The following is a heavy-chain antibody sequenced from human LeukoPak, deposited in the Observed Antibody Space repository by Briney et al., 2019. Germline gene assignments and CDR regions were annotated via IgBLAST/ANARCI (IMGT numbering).Heavy chain of an antibody. V-gene: IGHV4-34*01. CDR2: INHSGST. D-gene: IGHD2-2*01. J-gene: IGHJ4*02. CDR1: GGSFSGYY. CDR3: ARESTSGPRDFDY. Sequence: SETLSLTCAVYGGSFSGYYWSWIRQPPGKGLEWIGEINHSGSTNHNPSLKSRVTISVDTSKNQFSLKLSSVTAADTAVYYCARESTSGPRDFDYWGQGTLVTVSS.